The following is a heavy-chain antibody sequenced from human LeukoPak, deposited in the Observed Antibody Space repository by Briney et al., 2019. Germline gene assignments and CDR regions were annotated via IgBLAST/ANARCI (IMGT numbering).Heavy chain of an antibody. CDR2: ISYDGSNK. J-gene: IGHJ4*02. CDR3: ARGIGQLANY. CDR1: GFTFSSYG. V-gene: IGHV3-30*03. D-gene: IGHD6-6*01. Sequence: PGGSLRLSCAASGFTFSSYGMHWVRQAPGKGLEWVAVISYDGSNKYYADSVKGRFTISRDNSKNTLYLQMNSLRAEDTAVYYCARGIGQLANYWGQGTLVTVSS.